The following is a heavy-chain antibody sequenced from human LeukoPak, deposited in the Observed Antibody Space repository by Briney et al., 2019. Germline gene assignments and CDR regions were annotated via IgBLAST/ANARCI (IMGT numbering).Heavy chain of an antibody. CDR2: ISSSSTTI. Sequence: GGSLRLSCAASGFTSSSYEMNWVRQAPGKGLEWISYISSSSTTIHYADSVKGRFTISRDNAENSLYLQMNSLGPEDTAVYYCARDPYSGNYGNYYYYYMDVWGKGTTVTISS. J-gene: IGHJ6*03. CDR1: GFTSSSYE. CDR3: ARDPYSGNYGNYYYYYMDV. V-gene: IGHV3-48*03. D-gene: IGHD1-26*01.